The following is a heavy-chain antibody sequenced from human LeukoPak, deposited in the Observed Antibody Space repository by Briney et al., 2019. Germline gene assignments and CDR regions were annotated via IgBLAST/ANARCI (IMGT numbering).Heavy chain of an antibody. CDR2: TYYSGST. D-gene: IGHD5-18*01. CDR3: AREYRGYSYAPDAFDI. Sequence: PSETLSLTCTVSGGSVSSGSYYWSWIRQPPGKGLEWLGYTYYSGSTNYNPSLKSRVTISVDTSKNQFSLKLSSVTAADTAVYYCAREYRGYSYAPDAFDIWGQGTMVTVSS. CDR1: GGSVSSGSYY. J-gene: IGHJ3*02. V-gene: IGHV4-61*01.